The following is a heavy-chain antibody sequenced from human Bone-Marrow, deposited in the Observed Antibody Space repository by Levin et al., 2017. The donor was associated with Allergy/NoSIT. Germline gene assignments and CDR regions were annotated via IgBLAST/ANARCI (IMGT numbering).Heavy chain of an antibody. CDR3: ARVDGDYVYIDY. CDR2: IIPIFGTA. CDR1: GGTFSSYA. J-gene: IGHJ4*02. V-gene: IGHV1-69*13. D-gene: IGHD4-17*01. Sequence: SVKVSCKASGGTFSSYAISWVRQAPGQGLEWMGGIIPIFGTANYAQKFQGRVTITADESTSTAYMELSSLRSEDTAVYYCARVDGDYVYIDYWGQGTLVTVSS.